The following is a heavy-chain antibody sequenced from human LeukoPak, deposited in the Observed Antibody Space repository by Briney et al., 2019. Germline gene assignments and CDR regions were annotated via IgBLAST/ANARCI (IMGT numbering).Heavy chain of an antibody. Sequence: ASVNVSCKASGYTFTGYYLHWVRQAPGQRLEWMGWINPNSGGTNYAQKFQGRVTMTRDTSVNTAYMELSGLRSDDTAVYFCARTIVAAVGRDYWGQGTLVTVSS. CDR3: ARTIVAAVGRDY. J-gene: IGHJ4*02. CDR1: GYTFTGYY. V-gene: IGHV1-2*02. CDR2: INPNSGGT. D-gene: IGHD6-13*01.